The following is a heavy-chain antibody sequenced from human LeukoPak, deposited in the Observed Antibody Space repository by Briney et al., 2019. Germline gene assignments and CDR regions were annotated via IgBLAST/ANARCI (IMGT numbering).Heavy chain of an antibody. CDR2: ISSNTGGT. J-gene: IGHJ4*02. Sequence: PGGSLRLSCAASGFTFSYSDMSWVRQAPGKGLNWVSAISSNTGGTTYADSVKGRFTISRDNSKNTLYLQMNSLRAEDTAVYYCARGSSSGWYDKIDYWGQGTLVTVSS. CDR3: ARGSSSGWYDKIDY. V-gene: IGHV3-23*01. CDR1: GFTFSYSD. D-gene: IGHD6-19*01.